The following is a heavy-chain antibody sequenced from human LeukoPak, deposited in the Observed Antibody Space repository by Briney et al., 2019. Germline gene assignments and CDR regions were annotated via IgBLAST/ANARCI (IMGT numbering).Heavy chain of an antibody. Sequence: NSGGPLRLSCAASGFTFSSYSMNWVRQAPGKGLEWVSSISSSSSYIYYADSVKGRFTISRDNAKNSLYLQMNSLRAEDTAVYYCAREERYCSGGSCYSSYFQHWGQGTLVTVSS. V-gene: IGHV3-21*01. CDR2: ISSSSSYI. CDR3: AREERYCSGGSCYSSYFQH. D-gene: IGHD2-15*01. CDR1: GFTFSSYS. J-gene: IGHJ1*01.